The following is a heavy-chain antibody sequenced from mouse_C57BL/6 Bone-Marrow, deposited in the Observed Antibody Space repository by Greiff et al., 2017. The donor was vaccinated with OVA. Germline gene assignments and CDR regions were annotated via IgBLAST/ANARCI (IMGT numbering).Heavy chain of an antibody. CDR3: TSPYYSNYAFAY. V-gene: IGHV1-15*01. Sequence: VQLQQSGAELVRPGASVTLSCKASVYTFTDYEMHWVKQTPVHGLEWIGAIDPETGGTAYNQKFKGKAILTADKSSSTAYMELRSLTSEDSAVYYCTSPYYSNYAFAYWGQGTLVTVSA. CDR2: IDPETGGT. D-gene: IGHD2-5*01. CDR1: VYTFTDYE. J-gene: IGHJ3*01.